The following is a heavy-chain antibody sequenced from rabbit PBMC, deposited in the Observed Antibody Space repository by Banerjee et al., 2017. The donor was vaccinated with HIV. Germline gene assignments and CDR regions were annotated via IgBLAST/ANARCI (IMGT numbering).Heavy chain of an antibody. D-gene: IGHD6-1*01. CDR2: IYAGDGST. CDR1: GFSFSSGYY. Sequence: QSLEESGGDLVKPGASLTLTCTASGFSFSSGYYMCWVRQAPGKGLEWIACIYAGDGSTDYASWAKGRFTISKTSSTTVTLQMTSLTAADTATYFCAREGSAGYGYAFNLWGPGTLVTVS. V-gene: IGHV1S40*01. J-gene: IGHJ4*01. CDR3: AREGSAGYGYAFNL.